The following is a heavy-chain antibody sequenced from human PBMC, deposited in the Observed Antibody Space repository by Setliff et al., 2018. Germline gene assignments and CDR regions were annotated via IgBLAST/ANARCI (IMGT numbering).Heavy chain of an antibody. Sequence: APVKVSCKASGYTFTSYDINWVRQATGQGLEWMGWMNPNSGNTGYAQKFHGRVTMTRNTSISTAYMELNSLRSEDTAVYYCARFAGSSWVDYWGQGTLVTVSS. D-gene: IGHD6-13*01. CDR2: MNPNSGNT. CDR1: GYTFTSYD. CDR3: ARFAGSSWVDY. V-gene: IGHV1-8*01. J-gene: IGHJ4*02.